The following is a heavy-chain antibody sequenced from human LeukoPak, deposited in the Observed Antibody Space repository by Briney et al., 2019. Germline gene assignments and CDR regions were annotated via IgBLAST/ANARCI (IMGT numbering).Heavy chain of an antibody. J-gene: IGHJ5*02. V-gene: IGHV3-7*01. CDR1: GFTFSTYW. D-gene: IGHD4-11*01. CDR3: ATYSRSSGWFDP. Sequence: TGGSLRLSCAASGFTFSTYWMSWVRQAPGKGLEWVANIKEDGGEKNYVDSVKGRFTISRDNARNSLHLQMNSLRAEGTAMYYCATYSRSSGWFDPRGQGTLVTVSS. CDR2: IKEDGGEK.